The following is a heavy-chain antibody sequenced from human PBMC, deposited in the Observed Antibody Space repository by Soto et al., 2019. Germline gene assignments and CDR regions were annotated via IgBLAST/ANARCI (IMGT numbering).Heavy chain of an antibody. CDR1: CYTFTSYG. Sequence: AASVKVSCRASCYTFTSYGISCVRQAPGQGLEWMGWISAYNGNTNYAQKLQGRVTMTTDTSASTAYMELRRLRSDDTAVYYCARATLGDYYYYMDVWGKGTSVTVSS. CDR2: ISAYNGNT. V-gene: IGHV1-18*01. CDR3: ARATLGDYYYYMDV. D-gene: IGHD3-3*02. J-gene: IGHJ6*03.